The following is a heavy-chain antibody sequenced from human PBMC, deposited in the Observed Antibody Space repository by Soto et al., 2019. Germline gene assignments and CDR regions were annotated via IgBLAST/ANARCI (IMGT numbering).Heavy chain of an antibody. CDR3: AHRPSYCSGYSCYSGFDY. V-gene: IGHV2-5*02. J-gene: IGHJ4*02. Sequence: QITLKESGPTLVKPTQPLTLTCTFSGFSLSTSGVGVGWIRQPPGKALEWLALIYWDDDKRYSPSLKSRLTITKDTSKNQVVLTMTNMTPVDTATYFCAHRPSYCSGYSCYSGFDYWGQGTLVTVSS. CDR2: IYWDDDK. CDR1: GFSLSTSGVG. D-gene: IGHD2-15*01.